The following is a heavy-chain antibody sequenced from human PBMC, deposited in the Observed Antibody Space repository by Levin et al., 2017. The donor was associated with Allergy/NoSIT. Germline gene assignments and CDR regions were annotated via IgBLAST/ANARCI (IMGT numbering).Heavy chain of an antibody. V-gene: IGHV3-23*01. D-gene: IGHD4-17*01. CDR1: GFIFNNYA. CDR2: ISGTGGST. CDR3: ARDPGNYGDYFSPYNWFDP. Sequence: GGSLRLSCAASGFIFNNYAMSWVRQAPGRGLEWVSAISGTGGSTYYADSVKGRFTISRDNSKNTLYLQMNSLRAEDTAVYYCARDPGNYGDYFSPYNWFDPWGQGTLVTVSS. J-gene: IGHJ5*02.